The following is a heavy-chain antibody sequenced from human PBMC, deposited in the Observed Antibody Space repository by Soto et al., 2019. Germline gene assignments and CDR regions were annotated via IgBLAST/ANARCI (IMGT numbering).Heavy chain of an antibody. D-gene: IGHD5-12*01. CDR3: ARAISGYVT. Sequence: QVHLVQSGAEVKHPGASVRVSCKASGITYSTYAIHWVRQAPGQGLEWMGWINAGEGYTRYSQDFQGRVTLTTDTSASTTYMDLSNLTFEGTAVYYCARAISGYVTGGQGTQVTVSS. CDR2: INAGEGYT. CDR1: GITYSTYA. V-gene: IGHV1-3*01. J-gene: IGHJ4*02.